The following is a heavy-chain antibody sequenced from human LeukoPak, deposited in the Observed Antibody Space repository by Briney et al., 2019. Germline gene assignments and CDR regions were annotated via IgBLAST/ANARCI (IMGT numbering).Heavy chain of an antibody. CDR3: ARDGYTSSPDAFDT. J-gene: IGHJ3*02. CDR2: INSDGGT. D-gene: IGHD6-13*01. CDR1: GFSVGSNY. V-gene: IGHV3-53*01. Sequence: GGSLRLSCAASGFSVGSNYMNWVRQAPGKGLEWISLINSDGGTFYADSVKGRLTISRDASLNTLFLQMHSLRADDTAVYYCARDGYTSSPDAFDTWGQGAMVTVSS.